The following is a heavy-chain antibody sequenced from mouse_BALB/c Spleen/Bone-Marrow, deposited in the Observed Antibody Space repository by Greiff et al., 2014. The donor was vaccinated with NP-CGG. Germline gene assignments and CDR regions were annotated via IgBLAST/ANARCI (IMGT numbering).Heavy chain of an antibody. Sequence: EVQLQQSGTDLVKPGASVKLSCTASGFNIKDTYMHWVKQRPEQGLDWIGRIDPASGNIQYDPKFQGRAAITADTSSNTAYLQLSSLTSEDTAGYYCASLTGTFDYWGQGTPLTVSS. D-gene: IGHD4-1*01. CDR1: GFNIKDTY. V-gene: IGHV14-3*02. CDR3: ASLTGTFDY. J-gene: IGHJ2*01. CDR2: IDPASGNI.